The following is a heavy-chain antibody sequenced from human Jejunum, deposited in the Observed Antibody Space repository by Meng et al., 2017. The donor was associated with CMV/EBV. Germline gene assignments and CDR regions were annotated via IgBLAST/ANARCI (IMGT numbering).Heavy chain of an antibody. Sequence: QGQVQGSGPRLVNPSQTLSLTCTVSGDSISSGDYSWNWIRQSPGKGLEWIGYIYYNGNAYYNPSLQSRVSISVDTSKNEFSLNLNSVTAADTALYFCARGGIFRGIDYWGQGTLVTVSS. CDR2: IYYNGNA. J-gene: IGHJ4*02. CDR3: ARGGIFRGIDY. CDR1: GDSISSGDYS. D-gene: IGHD3-10*01. V-gene: IGHV4-30-4*08.